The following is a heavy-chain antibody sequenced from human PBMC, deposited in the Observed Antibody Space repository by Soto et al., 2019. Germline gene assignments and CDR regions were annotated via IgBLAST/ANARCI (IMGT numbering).Heavy chain of an antibody. V-gene: IGHV3-11*01. D-gene: IGHD2-2*01. CDR2: ISSSGSTI. CDR3: SRDQQCRANRWFDP. CDR1: GFTFSDYY. J-gene: IGHJ5*02. Sequence: GGSLRLSCAASGFTFSDYYMSWIRQAPGKGLEWVSYISSSGSTIYYADSVKGRFTISRDNAKNSLYLQMNSLRAEDTAVYYCSRDQQCRANRWFDPWGQGTLVTVSS.